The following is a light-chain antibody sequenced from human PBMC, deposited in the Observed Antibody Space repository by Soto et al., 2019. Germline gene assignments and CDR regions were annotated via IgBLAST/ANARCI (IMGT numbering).Light chain of an antibody. Sequence: EIVMTQSPATLSVSPGERATLSCRASQSVSNNLAWYQQKPGQAPRLLIYGASTRATGIPARFSGSGSGKEFTLTISSLLSEDFAVYYCQQYNNWPRTFGQGTKVEIK. V-gene: IGKV3-15*01. CDR2: GAS. CDR1: QSVSNN. CDR3: QQYNNWPRT. J-gene: IGKJ1*01.